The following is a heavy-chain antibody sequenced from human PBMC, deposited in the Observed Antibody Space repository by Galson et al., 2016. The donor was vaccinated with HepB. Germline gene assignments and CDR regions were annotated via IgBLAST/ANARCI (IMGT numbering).Heavy chain of an antibody. CDR3: VHCGTDCYSSGAVDY. Sequence: QSGAEVKKPGVPLKISCQGSGYNFTNSWIGWVRQMPGKGLEWMGIIYPGDSDTRYSPSFQGQVTISADKSISTAYLQWSSLKAADTAMYYCVHCGTDCYSSGAVDYWGQGTLVTGSS. J-gene: IGHJ4*02. V-gene: IGHV5-51*01. CDR1: GYNFTNSW. D-gene: IGHD2-21*02. CDR2: IYPGDSDT.